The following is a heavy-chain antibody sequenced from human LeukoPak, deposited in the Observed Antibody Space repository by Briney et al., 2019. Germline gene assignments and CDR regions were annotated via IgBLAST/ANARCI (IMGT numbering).Heavy chain of an antibody. CDR1: GFTFSSYS. Sequence: TPGGSLRLSCAASGFTFSSYSMNWVRQAPGKGLEWVSSISSSSYIYYADSVKGRFTISRDNAKNSLYLQMNSLRAEDTAVYYCARVCSSTSCYRGLGGFDYWGQGTLVTVSS. J-gene: IGHJ4*02. CDR2: ISSSSYI. D-gene: IGHD2-2*01. CDR3: ARVCSSTSCYRGLGGFDY. V-gene: IGHV3-21*01.